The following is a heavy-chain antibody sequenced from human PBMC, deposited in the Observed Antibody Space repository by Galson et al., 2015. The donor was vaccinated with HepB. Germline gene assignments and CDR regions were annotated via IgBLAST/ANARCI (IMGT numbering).Heavy chain of an antibody. CDR2: IYYSGST. CDR3: ARDGDYDILTGYPDAFDI. D-gene: IGHD3-9*01. CDR1: GGSISSYY. Sequence: ETLSLTCTVSGGSISSYYWSWIRQPPGKGLEWIGYIYYSGSTNYNPSLKSRVTISVDTSKNQFSLKLSSVTAADTAVYYCARDGDYDILTGYPDAFDIWGQGTMVTVSS. J-gene: IGHJ3*02. V-gene: IGHV4-59*01.